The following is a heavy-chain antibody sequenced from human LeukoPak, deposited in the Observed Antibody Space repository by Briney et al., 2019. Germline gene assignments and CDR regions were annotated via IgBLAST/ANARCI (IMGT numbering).Heavy chain of an antibody. CDR2: TKQDGSEK. CDR1: GFTFSSYW. D-gene: IGHD1-14*01. Sequence: PGGSLRLSCAASGFTFSSYWMSWVRQAPGKGLEWVANTKQDGSEKYYVDSVKGRFTISRDNAKNSLYLQMNSLRAEDTAVYYCARGVEPVGDAFDIWGQGTMVTVSS. J-gene: IGHJ3*02. CDR3: ARGVEPVGDAFDI. V-gene: IGHV3-7*01.